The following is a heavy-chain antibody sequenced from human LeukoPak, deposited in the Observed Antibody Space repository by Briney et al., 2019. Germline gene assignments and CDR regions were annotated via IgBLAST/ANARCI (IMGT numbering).Heavy chain of an antibody. V-gene: IGHV4-30-4*01. CDR2: IYNNGRT. CDR3: ARGRSSSWSSFDY. D-gene: IGHD6-13*01. J-gene: IGHJ4*02. CDR1: GGSISSGDYY. Sequence: PSETLSLTCTVSGGSISSGDYYWSWIRQPPGKGLEWIGYIYNNGRTYYSPSLKSRVTISVDTSKNLFSLKVSSVTAADAAVYYCARGRSSSWSSFDYWGQGTLVTVSS.